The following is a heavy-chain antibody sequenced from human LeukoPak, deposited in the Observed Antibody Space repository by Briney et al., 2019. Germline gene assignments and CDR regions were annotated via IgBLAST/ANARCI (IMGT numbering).Heavy chain of an antibody. D-gene: IGHD3-16*02. CDR1: GGSISSSNW. CDR3: ARRDYDYVWGSYRYNY. V-gene: IGHV4-4*02. CDR2: INHSGST. Sequence: SGTLSLTCAVSGGSISSSNWWGWVLQPPGKGLEWIGEINHSGSTNYNPSLKSRVTISVDTSKNQFSLKLSSVTAADTAVYYCARRDYDYVWGSYRYNYWGQGTLVTVSS. J-gene: IGHJ4*02.